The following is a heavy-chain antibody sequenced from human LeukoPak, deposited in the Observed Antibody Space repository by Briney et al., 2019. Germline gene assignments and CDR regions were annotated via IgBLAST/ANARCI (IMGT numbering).Heavy chain of an antibody. J-gene: IGHJ4*02. D-gene: IGHD6-13*01. Sequence: SETLSLTCTVSGGSISSYYWSWIRQPPGKGLEWIGYIYYSGSTNYNPSLKSRVTISVDTSKNQFSPKLSSVTAADTAVYYCARAGWGLSSWPDYWGQGTLVTVSS. V-gene: IGHV4-59*01. CDR2: IYYSGST. CDR3: ARAGWGLSSWPDY. CDR1: GGSISSYY.